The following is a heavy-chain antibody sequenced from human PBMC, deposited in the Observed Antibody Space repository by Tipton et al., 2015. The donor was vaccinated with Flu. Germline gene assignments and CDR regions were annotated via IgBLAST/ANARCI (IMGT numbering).Heavy chain of an antibody. J-gene: IGHJ4*02. CDR2: ISGYNGDT. Sequence: QLVQSGGEVKKSGASVKVSCKTSGYTYNSYGISWVRQAPGQGLEWLGWISGYNGDTNYAQKVQDRVTMTTDTSTSTAYLELRSLRFDDTAIYFYARVRAYHNFWSGYDYWGQGTLVTVSS. CDR3: ARVRAYHNFWSGYDY. CDR1: GYTYNSYG. D-gene: IGHD3-3*01. V-gene: IGHV1-18*01.